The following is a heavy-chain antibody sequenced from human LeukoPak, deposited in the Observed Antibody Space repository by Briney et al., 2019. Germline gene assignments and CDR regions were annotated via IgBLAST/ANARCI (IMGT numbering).Heavy chain of an antibody. V-gene: IGHV3-11*04. J-gene: IGHJ4*02. Sequence: GGSLRLSCAASGFIFGDYYMSWVRQTPGKGLEWVSYMSSTSSTKYYADSVKGRFTISRDNAKNSLFLQMNSLRVEDTAMYYCARCGDGLPCDFDYWGQGTLLTVSS. CDR2: MSSTSSTK. CDR3: ARCGDGLPCDFDY. D-gene: IGHD3-10*01. CDR1: GFIFGDYY.